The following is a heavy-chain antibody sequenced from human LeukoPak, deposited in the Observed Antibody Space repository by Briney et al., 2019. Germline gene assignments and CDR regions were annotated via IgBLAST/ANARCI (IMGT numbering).Heavy chain of an antibody. Sequence: ASVKVSCKASGYTFTSYHLHWVRQAPGQGLEWLGIIHPPGGNTTYAQKFQGRVTMTRDTSTSTVYIELSSLRSEDTAVYYCAGDVVPGLDHWGQGTLVTVSS. CDR3: AGDVVPGLDH. CDR1: GYTFTSYH. V-gene: IGHV1-46*01. D-gene: IGHD2-21*01. CDR2: IHPPGGNT. J-gene: IGHJ4*02.